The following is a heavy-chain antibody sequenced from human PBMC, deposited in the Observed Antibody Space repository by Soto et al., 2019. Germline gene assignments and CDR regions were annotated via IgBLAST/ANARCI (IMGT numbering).Heavy chain of an antibody. V-gene: IGHV6-1*01. CDR2: TYYRSKWYN. Sequence: PSQTLSLTCAISGDSVSSNSAAWNWIRQSPSRGLEWLGRTYYRSKWYNDYAVSVKSRITINPDTSKNQFSLQLNSVTPEDTAVYYCARARHCTNGVCYRRVYYYYGMDVWGQGTTVTLSS. D-gene: IGHD2-8*01. CDR3: ARARHCTNGVCYRRVYYYYGMDV. J-gene: IGHJ6*02. CDR1: GDSVSSNSAA.